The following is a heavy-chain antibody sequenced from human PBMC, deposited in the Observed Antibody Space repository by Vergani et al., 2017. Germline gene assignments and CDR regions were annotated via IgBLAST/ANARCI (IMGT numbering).Heavy chain of an antibody. CDR3: ARGGKGIIMVVPSTHL. D-gene: IGHD2-15*01. Sequence: QVKLQESGPGLVKPSETLSLTCTVSGASVNSYYWSWIRQPPGKGLEWVGVISYDGTEKKYADSVNGRFTISRDNSKKMMSLQMNSLRVEDTAVYYCARGGKGIIMVVPSTHLWGQGTQVSVS. V-gene: IGHV3-30-3*01. J-gene: IGHJ4*02. CDR1: GASVNSYY. CDR2: ISYDGTEK.